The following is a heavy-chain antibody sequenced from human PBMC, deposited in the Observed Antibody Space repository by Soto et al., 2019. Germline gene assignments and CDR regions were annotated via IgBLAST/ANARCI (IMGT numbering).Heavy chain of an antibody. D-gene: IGHD2-2*01. CDR1: GFTFSSYS. CDR2: ISSSSSYI. J-gene: IGHJ5*02. V-gene: IGHV3-21*01. CDR3: ARDVVPAAPSGDRNWFDP. Sequence: EVQLVESGGGLVKPGGSPRLSCAASGFTFSSYSMNWVRQAPGKGLEWVSSISSSSSYIYYADSVKGRFTISRDNAKNSLYLQMNSLRAEDTAVYYCARDVVPAAPSGDRNWFDPWGQGTLVTVSS.